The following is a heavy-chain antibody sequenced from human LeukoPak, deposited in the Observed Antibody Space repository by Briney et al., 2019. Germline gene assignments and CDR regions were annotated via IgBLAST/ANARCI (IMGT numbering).Heavy chain of an antibody. CDR3: ARGRGGSTSYYYFDY. Sequence: SETLSLTCTVYGGSFSSYYWSWIRQPPGKGLELIGEINHSGSTNYNPSLKSRVTISVDTSKDQFSLKLSSVTAADTAVYYCARGRGGSTSYYYFDYWGQGTLVTVSS. CDR2: INHSGST. D-gene: IGHD2-2*01. J-gene: IGHJ4*02. CDR1: GGSFSSYY. V-gene: IGHV4-34*01.